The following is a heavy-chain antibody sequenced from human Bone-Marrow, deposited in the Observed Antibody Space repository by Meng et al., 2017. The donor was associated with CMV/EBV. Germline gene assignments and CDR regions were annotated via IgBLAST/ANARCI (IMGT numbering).Heavy chain of an antibody. V-gene: IGHV1-69*05. Sequence: SVNVSCKASGGTFSSYSISWVRQAPGQGLEWMGGINPIFGTANYAQKFQGRVTIPTDESTSTDYMELSSLRSEDTAVYYCVIGYCSSNSCYFDYWGQGTLVTFSS. J-gene: IGHJ4*02. CDR3: VIGYCSSNSCYFDY. CDR2: INPIFGTA. CDR1: GGTFSSYS. D-gene: IGHD2-2*01.